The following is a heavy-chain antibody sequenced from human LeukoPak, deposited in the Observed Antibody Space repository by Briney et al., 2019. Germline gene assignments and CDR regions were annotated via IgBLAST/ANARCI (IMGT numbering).Heavy chain of an antibody. Sequence: SETLSLTCAVYGGSFSGHCWTRIRQPPGKGLEWIGEINDSGSTDHNPSLKSRVTISVDTSKNQFSLKLSSVTAADTAVYYCATRYGSGSYYNGPIDYWGQGTLVTVSS. V-gene: IGHV4-34*01. D-gene: IGHD3-10*01. CDR2: INDSGST. CDR3: ATRYGSGSYYNGPIDY. J-gene: IGHJ4*02. CDR1: GGSFSGHC.